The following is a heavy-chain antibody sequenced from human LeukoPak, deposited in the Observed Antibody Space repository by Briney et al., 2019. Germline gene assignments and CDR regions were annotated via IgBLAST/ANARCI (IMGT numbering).Heavy chain of an antibody. J-gene: IGHJ4*02. V-gene: IGHV3-30*02. D-gene: IGHD3-22*01. Sequence: GGSLRLSCAASGFTFSSYGMDWVRQAPGKGVEWGAFIRYDGSNKYYADSVKGRFTISRDNSKNTLYLQMNSLRAEDTAVYYCAKGIGYDSSGYPFDYWGQGTLVTVSS. CDR2: IRYDGSNK. CDR3: AKGIGYDSSGYPFDY. CDR1: GFTFSSYG.